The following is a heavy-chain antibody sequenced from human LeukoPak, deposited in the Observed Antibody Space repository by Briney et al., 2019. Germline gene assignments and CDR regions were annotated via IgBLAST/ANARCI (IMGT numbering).Heavy chain of an antibody. J-gene: IGHJ5*02. CDR1: GYTFTGYY. D-gene: IGHD3-22*01. CDR2: INPNSGGT. Sequence: ASVKVSSKASGYTFTGYYMHWVRQAPGQGLEWMGWINPNSGGTNYAQKFQGRVTMTRDTSISTACMELSRLRSDDTAVYYCARARRYDSSGPIGPYWFDPWGQGTLVTVSS. CDR3: ARARRYDSSGPIGPYWFDP. V-gene: IGHV1-2*02.